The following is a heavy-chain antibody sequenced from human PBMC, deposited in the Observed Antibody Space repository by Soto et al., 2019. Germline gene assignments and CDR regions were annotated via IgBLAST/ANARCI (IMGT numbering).Heavy chain of an antibody. CDR3: ARALRQWGYFDY. V-gene: IGHV3-48*03. CDR2: ISSSGSTI. J-gene: IGHJ4*02. D-gene: IGHD4-17*01. CDR1: GFTFSSYE. Sequence: EVHLVESGGGLVRPGGSLRLSCAASGFTFSSYEMNWVRQAPGKGLEWVSYISSSGSTIYYADSVKGRFTISRDNAKNSLYLQMNSLRAEDTAVYYCARALRQWGYFDYWGQGTLVTVSS.